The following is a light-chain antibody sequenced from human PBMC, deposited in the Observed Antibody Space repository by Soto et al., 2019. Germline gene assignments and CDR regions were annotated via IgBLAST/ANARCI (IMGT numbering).Light chain of an antibody. Sequence: QSALTQPASVSGSPGQSITISCTGTISDIGGYNFISWYQHHPGKAPKLVIYDVNNRPSGISYRFSGSKSGNTASLTISGLQAEDEADYYCAVWDDSLSGVVFGGGTKLTVL. V-gene: IGLV2-14*01. CDR2: DVN. CDR3: AVWDDSLSGVV. J-gene: IGLJ2*01. CDR1: ISDIGGYNF.